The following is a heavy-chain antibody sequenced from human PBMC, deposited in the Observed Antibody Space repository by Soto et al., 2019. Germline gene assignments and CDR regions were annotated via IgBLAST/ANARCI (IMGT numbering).Heavy chain of an antibody. Sequence: GGSLRLSCAASGFTFSNAWMNWVRQAPGKGLEWVGRIKSKTDGGTTDYAAPVKGRFTISRDDSKNTLYLQMNSLKTEDTAVYYCTTDAIVYCSGGSCAPGGFDYWGQGTLVTVSS. J-gene: IGHJ4*02. D-gene: IGHD2-15*01. CDR1: GFTFSNAW. CDR2: IKSKTDGGTT. CDR3: TTDAIVYCSGGSCAPGGFDY. V-gene: IGHV3-15*07.